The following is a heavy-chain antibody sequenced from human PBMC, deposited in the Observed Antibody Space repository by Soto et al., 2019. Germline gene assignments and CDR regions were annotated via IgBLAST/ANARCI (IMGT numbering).Heavy chain of an antibody. CDR3: ARDLGARLRGHYFDY. CDR1: GGSISSYY. D-gene: IGHD6-6*01. CDR2: IYYSGST. V-gene: IGHV4-59*01. J-gene: IGHJ4*02. Sequence: SETLSLTCTVSGGSISSYYWSWIRQPPGKGLEWIGYIYYSGSTNYHPSLKSRVTISVDTSKNQFSLKLSSVTAADTAAYYCARDLGARLRGHYFDYWGQGTLVTVSS.